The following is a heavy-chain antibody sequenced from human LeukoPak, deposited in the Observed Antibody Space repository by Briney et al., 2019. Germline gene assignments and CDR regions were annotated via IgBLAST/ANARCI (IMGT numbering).Heavy chain of an antibody. D-gene: IGHD1-14*01. CDR3: AKGGTRFSFDY. Sequence: GGSLTLSCGASGCTFSRYGMSGVRQAPGKGLEWVSAISDSGDNTYYADSVKGRFTISRDNSKNTLYLQMNSLRAEDKAEYYCAKGGTRFSFDYWGQGTLVTVSS. CDR1: GCTFSRYG. J-gene: IGHJ4*02. V-gene: IGHV3-23*01. CDR2: ISDSGDNT.